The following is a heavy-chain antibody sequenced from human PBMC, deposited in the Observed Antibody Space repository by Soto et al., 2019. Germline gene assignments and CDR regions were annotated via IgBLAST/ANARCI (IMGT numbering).Heavy chain of an antibody. Sequence: QVQLVQSGAEVKKPGSSVKVSCKASGGTFSSYTISWVRQAPGQGLEWMGRIIPILGIANYAQKFQGRVTITADKSASTAYMELSSLRSEDTAVYYCARLRDSDGMDVWGQGTTVTVSS. D-gene: IGHD1-26*01. J-gene: IGHJ6*02. V-gene: IGHV1-69*02. CDR1: GGTFSSYT. CDR2: IIPILGIA. CDR3: ARLRDSDGMDV.